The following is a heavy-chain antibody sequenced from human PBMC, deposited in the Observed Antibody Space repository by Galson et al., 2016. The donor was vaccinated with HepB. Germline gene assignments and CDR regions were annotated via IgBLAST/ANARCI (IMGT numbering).Heavy chain of an antibody. J-gene: IGHJ4*02. D-gene: IGHD5-18*01. CDR3: ARRDIPMANDY. V-gene: IGHV3-23*01. Sequence: SLRLSCAASGFTFTTSAMSWVRQAPGKGLEWVSAISGSGGGTFYADSVKGRFTISRDNSKNTLFLQMHSLRVEDTAVYFCARRDIPMANDYWGQGVLVTVSS. CDR1: GFTFTTSA. CDR2: ISGSGGGT.